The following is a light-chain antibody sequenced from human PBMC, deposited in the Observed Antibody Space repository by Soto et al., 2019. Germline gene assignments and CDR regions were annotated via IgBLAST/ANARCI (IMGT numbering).Light chain of an antibody. CDR3: QQADTVSLS. V-gene: IGKV1-12*01. CDR2: AAS. J-gene: IGKJ4*01. CDR1: QGISSW. Sequence: DIQMTQSPSSVSASVGDRVTITCRASQGISSWVAWYQQKPGKAPNLLIYAASSLQSGVPSRFIGSGSATEFTPAISSLQTEDFATYYCQQADTVSLSFGGGTKWEIK.